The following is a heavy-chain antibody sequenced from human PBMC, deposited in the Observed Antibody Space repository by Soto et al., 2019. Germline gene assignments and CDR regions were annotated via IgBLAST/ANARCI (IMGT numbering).Heavy chain of an antibody. CDR3: ARVASDYINSVDH. Sequence: EVQLLESGGDLVQPGGSLRLSCAASGFTFNAYAMTWVRQAPGKGLEWVSAIGGSGGNRYYAASVKGRFTISRDNSKDTVDLQMSSLRVEDTAVYYCARVASDYINSVDHWGQGILDTVSS. V-gene: IGHV3-23*01. CDR2: IGGSGGNR. CDR1: GFTFNAYA. D-gene: IGHD4-4*01. J-gene: IGHJ4*02.